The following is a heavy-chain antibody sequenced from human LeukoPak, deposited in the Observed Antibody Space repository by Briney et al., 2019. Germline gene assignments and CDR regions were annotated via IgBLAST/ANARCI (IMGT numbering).Heavy chain of an antibody. D-gene: IGHD5-12*01. Sequence: PGGSLRLSCAASGFTFSGCAMHWVRQASGKGLEWIGRIRSKANGYATAYGASVKGRFTISRDDSKNTAYLQMNSLKTEDTAVYYCSAVDKNMDPRLDFWGQGTLVTVSS. CDR3: SAVDKNMDPRLDF. CDR2: IRSKANGYAT. J-gene: IGHJ4*02. V-gene: IGHV3-73*01. CDR1: GFTFSGCA.